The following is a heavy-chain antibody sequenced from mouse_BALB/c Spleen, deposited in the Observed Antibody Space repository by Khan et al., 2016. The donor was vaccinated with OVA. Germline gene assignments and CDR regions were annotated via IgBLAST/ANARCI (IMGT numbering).Heavy chain of an antibody. CDR1: GYTFTSYW. Sequence: VQLQQSGAELAKPGASVKMSCKASGYTFTSYWMHWVKQRPGQGLEWIGYINPTSGYTYYTEKFKKKATLSADKSSSTAYMQLSSVTSEDSADYYCARDRIDYWGQGTTLTVSS. CDR3: ARDRIDY. J-gene: IGHJ2*01. CDR2: INPTSGYT. V-gene: IGHV1-7*01.